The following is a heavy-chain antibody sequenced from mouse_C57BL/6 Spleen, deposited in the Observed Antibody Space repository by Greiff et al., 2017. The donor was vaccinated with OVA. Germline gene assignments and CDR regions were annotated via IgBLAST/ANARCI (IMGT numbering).Heavy chain of an antibody. V-gene: IGHV1-82*01. D-gene: IGHD2-4*01. CDR2: IYPGDGDT. CDR1: GYAFSSSW. Sequence: QVQLKESGPELVKPGASVKISCKASGYAFSSSWMNWVKQRPGKGLEWIGRIYPGDGDTNYNGKFKGKATLTADKSSSTAYMQLSSLTSEDSAVYFCAAIYDEGSWFAYWGQGTRVTVSA. J-gene: IGHJ3*01. CDR3: AAIYDEGSWFAY.